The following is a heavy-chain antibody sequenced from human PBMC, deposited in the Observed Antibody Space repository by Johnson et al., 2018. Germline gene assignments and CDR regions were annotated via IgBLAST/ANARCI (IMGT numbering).Heavy chain of an antibody. CDR3: ASWGDGDYNVFDI. J-gene: IGHJ3*02. D-gene: IGHD4-17*01. CDR2: IWYDGSNK. CDR1: GFRFSSYG. Sequence: EQLREAGGGVVEHGRTMRLWCAASGFRFSSYGMHWVRQAPGKGLAWVAVIWYDGSNKYYEDSVTGPFTISRDNSKNTLYLQMNSRSAEDTAVYYCASWGDGDYNVFDIWGQGTMVTVSS. V-gene: IGHV3-33*01.